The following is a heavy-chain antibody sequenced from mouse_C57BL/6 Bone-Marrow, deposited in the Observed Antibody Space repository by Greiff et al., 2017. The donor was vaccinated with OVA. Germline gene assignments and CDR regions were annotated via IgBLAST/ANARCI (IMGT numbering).Heavy chain of an antibody. CDR2: IDPSDSET. J-gene: IGHJ2*01. V-gene: IGHV1-52*01. D-gene: IGHD4-1*01. CDR1: GYTFTSYW. CDR3: ARKAKTVTLDY. Sequence: QVQLQQPGAELVRPGSSVKLSCKASGYTFTSYWMHWVKQRPIQGLEWIGNIDPSDSETHYNQKFKDKATLTVDKSSSTAYMQLSSRTSEDSADYYGARKAKTVTLDYWGQGTTLTVSS.